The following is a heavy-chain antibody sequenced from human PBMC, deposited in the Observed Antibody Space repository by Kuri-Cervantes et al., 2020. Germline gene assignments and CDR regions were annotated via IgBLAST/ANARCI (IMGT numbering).Heavy chain of an antibody. J-gene: IGHJ4*02. CDR3: ARDVAAGKRGFSL. V-gene: IGHV3-9*01. CDR2: ISWNGGPL. Sequence: SLKISCAASGFTFDDYAMHWVRLAPGKGLEWVSGISWNGGPLGYADSVKGRFTISRDNAKNSLYPHMNSLRADDTALYYCARDVAAGKRGFSLWGQGTLVTVSS. D-gene: IGHD6-13*01. CDR1: GFTFDDYA.